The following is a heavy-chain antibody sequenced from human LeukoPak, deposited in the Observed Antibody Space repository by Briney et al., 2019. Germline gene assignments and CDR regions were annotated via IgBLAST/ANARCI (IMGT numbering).Heavy chain of an antibody. D-gene: IGHD3-22*01. CDR1: GYTFTGYY. Sequence: ASVKVSCKASGYTFTGYYMHWVRQAPGQGLEWMGWINPNSGGTNYAQKFQGRVTMTRDTSISTAYMELSRLRSDDTAVYYCARGLIVVVITPVGNFDYWGQGTLVTVSS. CDR3: ARGLIVVVITPVGNFDY. CDR2: INPNSGGT. J-gene: IGHJ4*02. V-gene: IGHV1-2*02.